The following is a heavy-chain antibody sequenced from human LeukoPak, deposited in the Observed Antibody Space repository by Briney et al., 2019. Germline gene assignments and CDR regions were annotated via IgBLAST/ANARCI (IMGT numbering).Heavy chain of an antibody. Sequence: SVKVSCKASGGTFSSYAISWVRQAPGQGLEWMGGIIPIFGTANYAQKFQGRVTITADESTSTAYMELSSLRSEDTAVYYCARVTLGYSRSGDNYYYYGMDVWGQGTTVTVSS. D-gene: IGHD6-13*01. J-gene: IGHJ6*02. CDR2: IIPIFGTA. V-gene: IGHV1-69*13. CDR1: GGTFSSYA. CDR3: ARVTLGYSRSGDNYYYYGMDV.